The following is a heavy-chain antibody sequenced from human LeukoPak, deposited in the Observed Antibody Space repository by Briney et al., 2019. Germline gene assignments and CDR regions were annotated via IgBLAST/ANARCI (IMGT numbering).Heavy chain of an antibody. CDR2: IDTSGNT. CDR1: GGSISSYY. Sequence: PSETLSLTCTVSGGSISSYYWSWIRQPAGKGLEWIGRIDTSGNTNYNPSLKSRITVSVDTSKNQVSLKLSSVTAADTAVYYCASYSSSSVYFFDCSGQGTLVTVAS. D-gene: IGHD6-6*01. V-gene: IGHV4-4*07. J-gene: IGHJ4*02. CDR3: ASYSSSSVYFFDC.